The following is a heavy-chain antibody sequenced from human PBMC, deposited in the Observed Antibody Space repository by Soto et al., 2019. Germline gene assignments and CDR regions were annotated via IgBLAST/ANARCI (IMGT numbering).Heavy chain of an antibody. Sequence: ASVKVSCKASGGTFSSYAISWVRQAPGQGLEWMGGIIPIFGTANYAQKFQGRVTITADESTSTAYMELSSLRSDDTAVYYCARDKGIAASGPSFDPWGQGTLVTVSS. CDR3: ARDKGIAASGPSFDP. V-gene: IGHV1-69*13. CDR1: GGTFSSYA. CDR2: IIPIFGTA. J-gene: IGHJ5*02. D-gene: IGHD6-25*01.